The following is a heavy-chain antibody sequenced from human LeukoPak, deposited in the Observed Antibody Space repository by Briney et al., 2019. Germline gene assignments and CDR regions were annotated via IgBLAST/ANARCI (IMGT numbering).Heavy chain of an antibody. Sequence: ASVKVSCKASGYTFTSYDINWVRQATGQGLEWMGWMNPNSGNTGYAQKFQGRIIVSRNTSISTADMELSSLTSEDTAIYYCARIAAAGNRRLNYWGRGTLVTVAS. D-gene: IGHD6-13*01. CDR3: ARIAAAGNRRLNY. V-gene: IGHV1-8*01. CDR2: MNPNSGNT. J-gene: IGHJ4*02. CDR1: GYTFTSYD.